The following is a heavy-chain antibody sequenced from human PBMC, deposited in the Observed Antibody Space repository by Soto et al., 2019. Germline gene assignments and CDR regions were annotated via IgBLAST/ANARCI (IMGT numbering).Heavy chain of an antibody. V-gene: IGHV5-51*01. J-gene: IGHJ4*02. Sequence: GESLKISCKASGYSFTSYWIGWVRQVPGEGLEWMGIIYPGDAEIRYNPSFQGQVTISADKSITTAYLQWSRLAASDTAMYYCARHSEDTVTPDFWGQGTLVTVSS. CDR1: GYSFTSYW. CDR2: IYPGDAEI. D-gene: IGHD4-17*01. CDR3: ARHSEDTVTPDF.